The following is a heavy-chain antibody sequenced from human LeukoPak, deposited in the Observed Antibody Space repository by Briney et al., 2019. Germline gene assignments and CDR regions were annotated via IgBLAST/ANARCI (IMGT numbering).Heavy chain of an antibody. CDR2: ISWNSGAK. CDR1: GFDFEDYA. Sequence: GGSLRLSCAASGFDFEDYAIHWVRQVPGKGLEWVSGISWNSGAKAYADSVRGRFTISRDNAKNSLYLQMNSLRGEDTALYYCAKARLMAAPFYYYGMDVWAQGPRSPSP. J-gene: IGHJ6*02. CDR3: AKARLMAAPFYYYGMDV. D-gene: IGHD5-24*01. V-gene: IGHV3-9*01.